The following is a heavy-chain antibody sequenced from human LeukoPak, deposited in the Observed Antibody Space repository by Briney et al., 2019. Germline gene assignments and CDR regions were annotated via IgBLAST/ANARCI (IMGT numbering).Heavy chain of an antibody. V-gene: IGHV3-9*01. CDR2: IRWRDNAI. D-gene: IGHD2-2*01. CDR3: VRDLGDITAAIAF. CDR1: GFTFHDYA. J-gene: IGHJ4*02. Sequence: PGGSLRLSCIASGFTFHDYAMHWVRLPPGKGLEWVSGIRWRDNAIGYADSVRGRFTISRDNAKNSLYLQTNSLSPEDTALYYCVRDLGDITAAIAFWGQGTLVTVSS.